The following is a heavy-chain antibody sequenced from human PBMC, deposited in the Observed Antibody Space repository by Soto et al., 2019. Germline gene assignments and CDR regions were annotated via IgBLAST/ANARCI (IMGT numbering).Heavy chain of an antibody. Sequence: EVQLVESGGGLVKPGGSLRLSCAVSGFPFDSYSMSWVRQAPGQGLEWLASLSSGSFYIFHADSIRGRFTISRDDAKNLLFLRMNSLTIEDTATYYCAREANTIYAPHGLDVWGQGTAVTVSS. CDR3: AREANTIYAPHGLDV. J-gene: IGHJ6*02. CDR2: LSSGSFYI. V-gene: IGHV3-21*01. D-gene: IGHD3-3*01. CDR1: GFPFDSYS.